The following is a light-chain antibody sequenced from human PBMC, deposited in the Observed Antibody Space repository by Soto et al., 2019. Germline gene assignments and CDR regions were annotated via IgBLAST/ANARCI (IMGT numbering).Light chain of an antibody. Sequence: DIPMTQSPSTLSASVGDRVTITCRASQSISSWLAWYQQKPGNAPKLLIYKASRLEGGIPSRFSGSGSETDVTLTISSLQPEDFATYYCQQYNSYQYSFGQGTKLEIK. CDR3: QQYNSYQYS. J-gene: IGKJ2*03. V-gene: IGKV1-5*03. CDR1: QSISSW. CDR2: KAS.